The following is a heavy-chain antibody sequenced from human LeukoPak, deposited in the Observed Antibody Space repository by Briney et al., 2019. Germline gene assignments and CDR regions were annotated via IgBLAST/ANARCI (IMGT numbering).Heavy chain of an antibody. CDR2: IYYSGST. D-gene: IGHD3-10*01. V-gene: IGHV4-39*01. CDR3: ARASTTVRGNFDY. Sequence: SETLSLTCTVSGGSISSSSYYWGWIRQPPGKGLEWIGSIYYSGSTYYNPSLKSRVTISVDTSKNQFSLKLSSVTAADTAVYYCARASTTVRGNFDYWGQGTLVTVSS. J-gene: IGHJ4*02. CDR1: GGSISSSSYY.